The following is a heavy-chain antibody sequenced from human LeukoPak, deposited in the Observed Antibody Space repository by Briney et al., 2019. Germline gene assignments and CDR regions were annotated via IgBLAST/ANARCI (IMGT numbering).Heavy chain of an antibody. CDR1: GFAFSSYE. Sequence: GGSLRLSCAASGFAFSSYEMNWVRQAPGKGLEWVSYISSSGSTIYYADSVKGRFTISRDNAKNSLYLQMNSLRAEDTAVYYCAELGITMIGGVWGKGTTVTIPS. J-gene: IGHJ6*04. CDR3: AELGITMIGGV. CDR2: ISSSGSTI. D-gene: IGHD3-10*02. V-gene: IGHV3-48*03.